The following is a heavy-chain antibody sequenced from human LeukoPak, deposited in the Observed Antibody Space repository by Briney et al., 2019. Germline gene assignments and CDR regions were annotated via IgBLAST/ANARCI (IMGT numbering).Heavy chain of an antibody. J-gene: IGHJ4*02. CDR2: IYYSGST. CDR3: ARSMGYDFWSGYLYY. CDR1: GGSISSYY. V-gene: IGHV4-59*01. Sequence: SETLSLTCTVSGGSISSYYWSGIRHPPGKGLEWIGYIYYSGSTNYNPSLKSRVTISVDTSKNQFSLKLSSVTAADTAVYYCARSMGYDFWSGYLYYWGQGTLVTVSS. D-gene: IGHD3-3*01.